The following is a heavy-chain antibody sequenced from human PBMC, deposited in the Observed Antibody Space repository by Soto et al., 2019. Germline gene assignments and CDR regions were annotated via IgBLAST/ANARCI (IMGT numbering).Heavy chain of an antibody. CDR1: GGTFSSYA. V-gene: IGHV1-69*12. CDR2: IIPIFGTA. D-gene: IGHD3-22*01. Sequence: QVQLVQSGAEVKKPGSSVTVSCKASGGTFSSYAISWVRQAPGQGLEWMGEIIPIFGTANYAQKFQGRVTISADESTSAAYMELGRLRSEDTAVYYCSGYYPYWFDPWGKGPLVSVSS. CDR3: SGYYPYWFDP. J-gene: IGHJ5*02.